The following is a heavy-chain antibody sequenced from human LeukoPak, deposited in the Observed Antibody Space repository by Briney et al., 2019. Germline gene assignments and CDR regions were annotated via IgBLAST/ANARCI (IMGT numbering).Heavy chain of an antibody. Sequence: TSETLSLTCAVYDGSFRGYYWSWIRQPPGKGLEGIGEINHSGSTNYNPSRKSRVTISVDTSKNQFSLKLGSVTAADTAVYYCARRAGVLRYFDWLLSRTHFDYWGQGTLVTVSS. CDR1: DGSFRGYY. D-gene: IGHD3-9*01. CDR3: ARRAGVLRYFDWLLSRTHFDY. J-gene: IGHJ4*02. V-gene: IGHV4-34*01. CDR2: INHSGST.